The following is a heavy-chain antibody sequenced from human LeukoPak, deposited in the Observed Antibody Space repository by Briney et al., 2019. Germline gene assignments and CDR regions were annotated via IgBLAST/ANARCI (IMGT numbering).Heavy chain of an antibody. J-gene: IGHJ4*02. CDR2: INPNSGGT. CDR1: GYTFTDSY. D-gene: IGHD1-26*01. V-gene: IGHV1-2*02. Sequence: ASVRVSCKASGYTFTDSYIHWVRQAPGQGLEWMGWINPNSGGTKYAQKFQGRVTMTRDTSISTAYTELSRLRSDDTALYYCARGSIVGVTAAEFDYWGQGTLVTVSS. CDR3: ARGSIVGVTAAEFDY.